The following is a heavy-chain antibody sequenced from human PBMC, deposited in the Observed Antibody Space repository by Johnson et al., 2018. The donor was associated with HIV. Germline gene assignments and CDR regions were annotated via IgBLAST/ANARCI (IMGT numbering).Heavy chain of an antibody. CDR3: AKLRKKQWLGDNVRGLLGIH. CDR1: GFTFSSYA. V-gene: IGHV3-30-3*02. D-gene: IGHD6-19*01. CDR2: ISYDGSNK. Sequence: VQLVESGGGVVQPGGSLRLSCAASGFTFSSYAMHWVRQAPGKGLEWVAVISYDGSNKYYADSVKGRFTISRDNPKNTLYLQMNSLRAEDTAIYYCAKLRKKQWLGDNVRGLLGIHW. J-gene: IGHJ1*01.